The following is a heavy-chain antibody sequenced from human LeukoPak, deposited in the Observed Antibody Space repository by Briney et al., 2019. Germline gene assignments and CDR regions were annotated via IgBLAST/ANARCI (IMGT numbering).Heavy chain of an antibody. CDR1: GFTVSSND. CDR2: IYSGGST. CDR3: ARIEEQLGTTLYYYYYMDV. J-gene: IGHJ6*03. Sequence: PGGSLRLSCAASGFTVSSNDMSWVRQAPGKGLECISVIYSGGSTDYADSVKGRLTISRDNSKNTLYLQMNSLRAEDTAVYYCARIEEQLGTTLYYYYYMDVWGKGTTVTVSS. V-gene: IGHV3-53*01. D-gene: IGHD6-13*01.